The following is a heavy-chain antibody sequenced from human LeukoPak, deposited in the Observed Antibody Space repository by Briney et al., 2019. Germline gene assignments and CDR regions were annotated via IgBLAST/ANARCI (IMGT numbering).Heavy chain of an antibody. Sequence: PGGSLRLSCAASGSTFISYSMNWVRQAPGKGLEWVSSISSSSSYIYYADSVKGRFTISRDNAKNSLYLQMNSLRAEDTAVYYCARAGQRNENKWFDPWGQGTLVTVSS. V-gene: IGHV3-21*01. CDR2: ISSSSSYI. J-gene: IGHJ5*02. D-gene: IGHD6-25*01. CDR3: ARAGQRNENKWFDP. CDR1: GSTFISYS.